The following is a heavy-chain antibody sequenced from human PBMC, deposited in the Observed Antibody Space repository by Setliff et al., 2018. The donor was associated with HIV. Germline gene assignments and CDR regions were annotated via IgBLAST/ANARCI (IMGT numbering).Heavy chain of an antibody. Sequence: PGGSLRLPCAASGFTFSSFAMHWVRQAPGKGLEWVATISSDGSDKYYADSVKGRFPISRDNSKNIVYLQMNGLRAEDTAVYFCAISQDDGYYPLDYWGQGTLVTVSS. CDR1: GFTFSSFA. CDR3: AISQDDGYYPLDY. D-gene: IGHD3-22*01. V-gene: IGHV3-30*16. CDR2: ISSDGSDK. J-gene: IGHJ4*02.